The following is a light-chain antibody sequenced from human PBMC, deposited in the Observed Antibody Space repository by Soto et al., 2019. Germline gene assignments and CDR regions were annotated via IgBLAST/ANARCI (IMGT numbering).Light chain of an antibody. CDR3: QQYENYWT. Sequence: DIQMTQSPSTLSATAGDRVTITCRASQSISSWVAWYQHKPGKAPKLLIYDASNSDSGVTSRFSGSGSGTEFSLTISNLQTDDCATYYCQQYENYWTFGQGTRVEIK. CDR2: DAS. J-gene: IGKJ1*01. CDR1: QSISSW. V-gene: IGKV1-5*01.